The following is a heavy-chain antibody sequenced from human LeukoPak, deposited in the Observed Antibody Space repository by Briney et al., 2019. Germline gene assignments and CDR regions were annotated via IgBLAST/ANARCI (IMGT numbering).Heavy chain of an antibody. CDR3: ATDVAGYYYYGMDV. Sequence: ASVKVSCKASGYTFTSYYMHWVRQAPGKGLEWMGGFDPEDGETIYAQKFQGRVTMTEDTSTDTAYMELSSLRSEDTAVYYCATDVAGYYYYGMDVWGQGTTVTVSS. J-gene: IGHJ6*02. CDR2: FDPEDGET. CDR1: GYTFTSYY. V-gene: IGHV1-24*01.